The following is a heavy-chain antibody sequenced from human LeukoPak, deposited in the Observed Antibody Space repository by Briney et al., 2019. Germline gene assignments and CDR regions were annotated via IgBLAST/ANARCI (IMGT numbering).Heavy chain of an antibody. CDR3: AKSDCGSDGCKLLNY. D-gene: IGHD2-21*01. CDR1: GFTFNNYA. CDR2: IDGGGDAT. V-gene: IGHV3-23*01. Sequence: GGSLRLSCAASGFTFNNYAMGWVREPPGKGLEWLSAIDGGGDATKYADSVKGRFTISRDNSKNTVSLQMNSLRVEDTAIYYCAKSDCGSDGCKLLNYWGQGTLVTVSS. J-gene: IGHJ4*02.